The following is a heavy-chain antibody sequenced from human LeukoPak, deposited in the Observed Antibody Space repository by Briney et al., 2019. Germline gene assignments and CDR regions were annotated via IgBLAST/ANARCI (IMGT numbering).Heavy chain of an antibody. CDR1: GFTFSSYG. CDR2: ISYDGSDR. V-gene: IGHV3-30*03. CDR3: ARGVPYASWSGPHYSDY. J-gene: IGHJ4*02. Sequence: GGSLRLSCVASGFTFSSYGMHWVRQAPGKGPEWVAVISYDGSDRYYANFVKGRFTISRDNSKNTLFLQTNSMRPEDTAVYYCARGVPYASWSGPHYSDYWGQGTLVTVSS. D-gene: IGHD3-3*01.